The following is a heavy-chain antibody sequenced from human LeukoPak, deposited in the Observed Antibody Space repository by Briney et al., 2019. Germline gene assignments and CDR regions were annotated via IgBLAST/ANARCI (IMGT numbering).Heavy chain of an antibody. J-gene: IGHJ4*02. Sequence: PGGSLRLSCAASGFTFSSYAMSGVRQAPGKGLEWVSAISGSGGSTYYADSVKGRFTISRDNSKNTLYLQMNSLRAEDTAVYYCAKGGIYGYYFDYWGQGTLVTVSS. CDR2: ISGSGGST. D-gene: IGHD5-12*01. CDR1: GFTFSSYA. CDR3: AKGGIYGYYFDY. V-gene: IGHV3-23*01.